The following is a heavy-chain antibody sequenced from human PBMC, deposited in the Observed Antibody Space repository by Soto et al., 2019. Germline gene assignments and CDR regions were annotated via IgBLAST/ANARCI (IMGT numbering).Heavy chain of an antibody. Sequence: GGSLRRSCAASGFTFSSYGMHWVRQAPGKGLEWVAVIWYDGSNKYYADSVKGRFTISRDNSKNTLYLQMNTLGAEDTAVYYCAGDPHDILTGYGMDGWGQWNRVTVAS. CDR3: AGDPHDILTGYGMDG. CDR2: IWYDGSNK. CDR1: GFTFSSYG. V-gene: IGHV3-33*01. J-gene: IGHJ6*02. D-gene: IGHD3-9*01.